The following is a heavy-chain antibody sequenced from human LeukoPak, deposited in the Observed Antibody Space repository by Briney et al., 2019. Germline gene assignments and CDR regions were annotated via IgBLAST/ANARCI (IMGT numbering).Heavy chain of an antibody. V-gene: IGHV4-59*08. Sequence: SETLSLTCTVSGGPISSYCWNWIRQPPGKGLEWIGYIYYSGSTNYNPSLKSRVTISVDTSKNQFSLKLSSVTAADTAVYYCARSTTNYGDDYWGQGTLVTVSS. J-gene: IGHJ4*02. CDR2: IYYSGST. CDR3: ARSTTNYGDDY. CDR1: GGPISSYC. D-gene: IGHD4-17*01.